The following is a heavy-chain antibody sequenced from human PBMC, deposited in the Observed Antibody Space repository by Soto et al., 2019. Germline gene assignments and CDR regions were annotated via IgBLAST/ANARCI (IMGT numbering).Heavy chain of an antibody. Sequence: PGGSLRLSCAASGFAFSSYAMSWVRQAPGKGLEWVSAISGSGGSTCYADSVKGRFTISRDNSKNTLYLQMNSLRAEDTAVYYCAKDPLGYCSGGSCYHTNYYGMDVWGQGTTVTVSS. CDR3: AKDPLGYCSGGSCYHTNYYGMDV. J-gene: IGHJ6*02. V-gene: IGHV3-23*01. CDR1: GFAFSSYA. D-gene: IGHD2-15*01. CDR2: ISGSGGST.